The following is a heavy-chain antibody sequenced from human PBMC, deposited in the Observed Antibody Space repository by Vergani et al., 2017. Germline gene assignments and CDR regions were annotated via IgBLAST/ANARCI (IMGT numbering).Heavy chain of an antibody. Sequence: VQLVESGGGLVKPGGSLRLSCAASGFTFTGYYMHWVRQAPGQGLEWMGWINPNSGGTNYAQKFQGRVTMTRDTSISTAYMELSRLRSDDTAVYYCARGKAVGDYWGQGTLVTVSS. CDR2: INPNSGGT. J-gene: IGHJ4*02. D-gene: IGHD6-19*01. CDR1: GFTFTGYY. CDR3: ARGKAVGDY. V-gene: IGHV1-2*02.